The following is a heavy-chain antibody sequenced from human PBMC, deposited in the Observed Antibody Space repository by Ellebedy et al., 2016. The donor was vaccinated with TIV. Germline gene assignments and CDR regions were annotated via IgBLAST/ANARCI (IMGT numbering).Heavy chain of an antibody. D-gene: IGHD3-22*01. CDR3: ARASMIVAFHWYFDL. Sequence: SETLSLXXTVSGGSISSSSYYWGWIRQPPGKGLEWIGSIYYSGSTNYNPSLKSRVTISVDTSKNQFSLKLSSVTAADTAVYYCARASMIVAFHWYFDLWGRGTLVTVSS. CDR2: IYYSGST. J-gene: IGHJ2*01. V-gene: IGHV4-39*07. CDR1: GGSISSSSYY.